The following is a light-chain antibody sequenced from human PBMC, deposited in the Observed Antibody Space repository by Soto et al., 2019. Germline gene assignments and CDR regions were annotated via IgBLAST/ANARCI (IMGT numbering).Light chain of an antibody. CDR2: GAS. CDR1: QGVFNY. J-gene: IGKJ5*01. CDR3: QVYNNGPPG. V-gene: IGKV1-27*01. Sequence: DIQMTQSPSSLSASVGDRVTITCRASQGVFNYLSGYQHKPGKVPKLLIYGASTLQSRVPSRFSGGGSGTEFTLTISGLQIEDFATYYCQVYNNGPPGFGQGTRLEI.